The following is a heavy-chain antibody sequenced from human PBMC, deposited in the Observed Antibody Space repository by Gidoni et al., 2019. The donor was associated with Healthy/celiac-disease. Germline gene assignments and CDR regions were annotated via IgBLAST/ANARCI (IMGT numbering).Heavy chain of an antibody. CDR2: ISWDGGST. CDR3: AKDIGSGWYNAFDI. Sequence: EVQLVESGGVVVQPGGSLRLSCAASGSTFDDYTMHWVRQAPGKGLGWGSLISWDGGSTYYADSVKGRFTISRDNSKNSLYLQLNSLRTEDTALYYCAKDIGSGWYNAFDIWGQGTMVTVSS. CDR1: GSTFDDYT. D-gene: IGHD6-19*01. V-gene: IGHV3-43*01. J-gene: IGHJ3*02.